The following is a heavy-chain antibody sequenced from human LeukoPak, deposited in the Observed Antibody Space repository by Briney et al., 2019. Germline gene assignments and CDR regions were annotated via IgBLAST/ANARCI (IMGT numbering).Heavy chain of an antibody. CDR3: GRDEGIWSGYDYAPFDY. V-gene: IGHV1-69*05. Sequence: SVKVSCKASGGTFSSYAISWVRQAPGQGLEWMGRIIPIFGTANYAQKFQGRVTITTDESTSTAYMELSSLRSEDTAVYYCGRDEGIWSGYDYAPFDYWGQGTLVTVSS. CDR2: IIPIFGTA. J-gene: IGHJ4*02. CDR1: GGTFSSYA. D-gene: IGHD3-3*01.